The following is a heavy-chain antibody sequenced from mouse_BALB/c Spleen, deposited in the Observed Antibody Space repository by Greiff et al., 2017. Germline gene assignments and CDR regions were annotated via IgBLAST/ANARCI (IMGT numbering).Heavy chain of an antibody. CDR2: ISSGGST. CDR1: GFTFSSYA. CDR3: ARDYYGSSYAYFDY. V-gene: IGHV5-6-5*01. J-gene: IGHJ2*01. Sequence: EVKLMESGGGLVKPGGSLKLSCAASGFTFSSYAMSWVRQTPEKRLEWVASISSGGSTYYPDSVKGRFTISRDNARNILYLQMSSLRSEDTAMYYCARDYYGSSYAYFDYWGQGTTLTVSS. D-gene: IGHD1-1*01.